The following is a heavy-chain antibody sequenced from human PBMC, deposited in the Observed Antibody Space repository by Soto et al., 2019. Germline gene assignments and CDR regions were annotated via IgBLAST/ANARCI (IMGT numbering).Heavy chain of an antibody. CDR1: GFTFSSYA. J-gene: IGHJ4*02. CDR2: ITGSGAHT. D-gene: IGHD6-13*01. Sequence: GGSLRLSCSASGFTFSSYALSWVRQAPGKGLEWVSAITGSGAHTYYADSVKGRFTISRDNSKNTLYLQMNSLKAEDTALYYCAKEPTPGTLAFRGQGTLVTVSS. CDR3: AKEPTPGTLAF. V-gene: IGHV3-23*01.